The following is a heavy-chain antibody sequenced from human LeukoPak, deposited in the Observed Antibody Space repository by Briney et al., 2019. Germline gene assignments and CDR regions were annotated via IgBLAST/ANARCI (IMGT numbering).Heavy chain of an antibody. V-gene: IGHV3-23*01. CDR2: ISGSGAST. CDR1: GFTFSSYA. CDR3: AKTRPLDSSSWSHGDY. Sequence: PGGSLRLSCAASGFTFSSYAMSWVRQAPGKGLEWVSAISGSGASTYYGDSVKGRFTISRDNSKNTLYLQMNSLRAEDTAVYYCAKTRPLDSSSWSHGDYWGQGTLVTVSS. J-gene: IGHJ4*02. D-gene: IGHD6-13*01.